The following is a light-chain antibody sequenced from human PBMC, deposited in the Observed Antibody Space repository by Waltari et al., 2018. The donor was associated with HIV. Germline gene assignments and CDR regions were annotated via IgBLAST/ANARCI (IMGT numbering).Light chain of an antibody. CDR1: SSAIGYFNY. CDR3: AADAGNSIVI. CDR2: DVN. J-gene: IGLJ2*01. Sequence: SALTQPPPASGSPGQSVTVSCTGTSSAIGYFNYVSWYQQHPGKAPKLLIPDVNKRPSGVPDRVSASRSGATAALTGSGLLAEDEADYYCAADAGNSIVIFGGGTKVTV. V-gene: IGLV2-8*01.